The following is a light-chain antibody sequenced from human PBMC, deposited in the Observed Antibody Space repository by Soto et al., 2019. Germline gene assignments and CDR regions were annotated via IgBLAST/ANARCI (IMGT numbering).Light chain of an antibody. CDR3: QQYNSYPWT. J-gene: IGKJ1*01. Sequence: DIQMTQSPSTLSASVGDRVTITCRASQSVGSWLAWYQQKPGKAPKLLIHDASSLESGVPSRFSGSGSGTEFTLTISSLQPDDFATYYCQQYNSYPWTFGQGTKVDIK. V-gene: IGKV1-5*01. CDR2: DAS. CDR1: QSVGSW.